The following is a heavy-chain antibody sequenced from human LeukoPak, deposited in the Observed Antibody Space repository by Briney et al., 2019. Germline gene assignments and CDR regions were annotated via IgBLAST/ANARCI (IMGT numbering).Heavy chain of an antibody. CDR3: ARPGLAYCGGDCYSSDGYYFDY. J-gene: IGHJ4*02. Sequence: SETLSLTCTVPGGSISSSTYYWGWIRQPPGKGLEWIGEINHSGSTNYNPSLKSRLTISVDMSKKQFFLRLSSVTAADTAMYYCARPGLAYCGGDCYSSDGYYFDYWGQGALVTVSS. CDR2: INHSGST. V-gene: IGHV4-39*07. CDR1: GGSISSSTYY. D-gene: IGHD2-21*01.